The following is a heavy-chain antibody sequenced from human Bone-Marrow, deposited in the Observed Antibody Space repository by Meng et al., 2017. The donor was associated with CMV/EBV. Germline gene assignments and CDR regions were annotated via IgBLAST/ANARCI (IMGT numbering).Heavy chain of an antibody. CDR3: ARDLHWGCFDY. J-gene: IGHJ4*02. Sequence: GGSLRLSCAASGFTFSSYSMNWVRQAPGKGLEWVSSISSSSSYIYYADSVKGRFTISRDNAKNSLYLQMNSLRAEDTAVYYCARDLHWGCFDYWGRGTLVTVSS. CDR2: ISSSSSYI. D-gene: IGHD7-27*01. CDR1: GFTFSSYS. V-gene: IGHV3-21*01.